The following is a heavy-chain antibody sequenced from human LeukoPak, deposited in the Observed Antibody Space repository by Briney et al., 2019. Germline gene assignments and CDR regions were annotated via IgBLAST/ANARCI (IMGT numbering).Heavy chain of an antibody. CDR2: ISAYNGNT. D-gene: IGHD3-3*02. CDR3: ARDLSKAYFDY. J-gene: IGHJ4*02. CDR1: GYTFTSYG. Sequence: SVTDSCKASGYTFTSYGISWVRQARGQGLEWMGWISAYNGNTNYAQKLQGRVTMTTDTSTSTDYMELRSLRSDDTAVYYCARDLSKAYFDYWGQGTLVTVSS. V-gene: IGHV1-18*01.